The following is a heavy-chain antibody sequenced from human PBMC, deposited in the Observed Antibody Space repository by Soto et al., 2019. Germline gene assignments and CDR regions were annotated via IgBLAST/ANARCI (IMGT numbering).Heavy chain of an antibody. J-gene: IGHJ4*02. CDR3: AKAGGDY. CDR1: GFTASSYA. CDR2: FSGSGGAT. V-gene: IGHV3-23*01. Sequence: VQVLESGGDLVQPGGSLRLSCAASGFTASSYAMSWVRQAPGKGLEWVSGFSGSGGATFYADSVKGRFTLSRDSSKNTVYLQMNRLRAEDTAVYYRAKAGGDYWGQGTLVTVSS. D-gene: IGHD3-10*01.